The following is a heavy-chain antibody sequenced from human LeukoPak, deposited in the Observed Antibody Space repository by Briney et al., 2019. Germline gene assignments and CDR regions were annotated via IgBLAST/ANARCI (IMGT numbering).Heavy chain of an antibody. Sequence: PGGSLRLSCAASGXTFTNYAMYWVRQAPGKGLEWVSIISESGTNKYYADSVRGRFSISRDNSKNTLHLQMDSLRADDTAVYYCAKGYSSGWSSSGNWGQGTLVTVSS. CDR3: AKGYSSGWSSSGN. D-gene: IGHD6-19*01. J-gene: IGHJ4*02. CDR1: GXTFTNYA. V-gene: IGHV3-23*01. CDR2: ISESGTNK.